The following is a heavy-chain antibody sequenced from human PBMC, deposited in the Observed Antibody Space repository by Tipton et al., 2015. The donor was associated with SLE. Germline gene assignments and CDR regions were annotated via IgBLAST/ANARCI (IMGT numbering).Heavy chain of an antibody. CDR1: GGSINNPY. V-gene: IGHV4-59*11. CDR2: IYYSGDT. J-gene: IGHJ4*02. CDR3: ARGKISWAVFVVKNYFDS. Sequence: TLSLTCTVSGGSINNPYWTWIRQPPGRGLEWIGFIYYSGDTNSNPSLKSRVTISVDTSRNQFSLRLTSVTAADTAVYYCARGKISWAVFVVKNYFDSWGQGTLVTVSS. D-gene: IGHD2-21*01.